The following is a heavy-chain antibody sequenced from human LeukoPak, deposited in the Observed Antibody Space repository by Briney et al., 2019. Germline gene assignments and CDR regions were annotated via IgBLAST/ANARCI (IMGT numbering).Heavy chain of an antibody. J-gene: IGHJ3*02. CDR2: ISSSSSYI. CDR3: ASLNTDDYGDYVGLDDAFDI. Sequence: AGGSLRLSCAASGFTFSSYSMNWVRQAPGKGLEWVSSISSSSSYIYYADSVKGRFTISRDNAKNSLYLQMNSLRAEDTAVYYCASLNTDDYGDYVGLDDAFDIWGQGTMVTVSS. CDR1: GFTFSSYS. V-gene: IGHV3-21*01. D-gene: IGHD4-17*01.